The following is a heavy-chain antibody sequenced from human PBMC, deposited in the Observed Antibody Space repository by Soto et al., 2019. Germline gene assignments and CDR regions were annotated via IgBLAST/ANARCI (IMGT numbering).Heavy chain of an antibody. CDR3: AKDRLTGNFDY. J-gene: IGHJ4*02. Sequence: GGSLRLSCAASGFTFNNYAMNWVRQAPGKGLEWVATISATGGSTYYADSVKGRFTISRDNSKNTLYLQMNGLRVEDTAVYYCAKDRLTGNFDYWGQGTQVTVSS. V-gene: IGHV3-23*01. CDR1: GFTFNNYA. CDR2: ISATGGST.